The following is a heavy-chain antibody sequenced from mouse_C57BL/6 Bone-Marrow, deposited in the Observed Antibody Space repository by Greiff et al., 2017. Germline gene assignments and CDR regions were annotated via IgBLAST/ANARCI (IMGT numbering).Heavy chain of an antibody. CDR1: GFTFSSYG. Sequence: EVQVVESGGDLVKPGGSLKLSCAASGFTFSSYGMSWVRQTPDKRLEWVATISSGGSYTYYPDSVKGRFTISRDNAKNTLYLQMSSLKSEDTAMXYCARRNRGYYFDYWGQGTTLTVSS. CDR3: ARRNRGYYFDY. J-gene: IGHJ2*01. CDR2: ISSGGSYT. V-gene: IGHV5-6*01.